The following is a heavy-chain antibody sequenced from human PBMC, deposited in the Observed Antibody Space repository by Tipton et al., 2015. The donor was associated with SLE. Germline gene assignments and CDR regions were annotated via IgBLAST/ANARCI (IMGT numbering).Heavy chain of an antibody. J-gene: IGHJ3*01. Sequence: SLRLSCAASGFTFSSYWMSWVRQAPGKGLEWVSNIKQDGSEKYYVDSVKGRFTISRDNAKNSLYLQMNSLRAEDTAVYYCARRGGPAAIPDAFDLWGQRTMVAVSS. CDR2: IKQDGSEK. CDR1: GFTFSSYW. V-gene: IGHV3-7*01. CDR3: ARRGGPAAIPDAFDL. D-gene: IGHD2-2*02.